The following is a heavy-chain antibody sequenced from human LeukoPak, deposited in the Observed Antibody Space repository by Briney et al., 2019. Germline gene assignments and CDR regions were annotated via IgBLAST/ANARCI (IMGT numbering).Heavy chain of an antibody. Sequence: PGGTLRLSCAASGFTFSSYGMSWVRQTPGKGLEWVSTISGSGGNTYYADSVKGRFTISRDNSKNTLYLQMNSLRAEDTAVYYCAKDVGTTTYYFDYWGQGTLVTVSS. V-gene: IGHV3-23*01. CDR1: GFTFSSYG. J-gene: IGHJ4*02. D-gene: IGHD1-26*01. CDR2: ISGSGGNT. CDR3: AKDVGTTTYYFDY.